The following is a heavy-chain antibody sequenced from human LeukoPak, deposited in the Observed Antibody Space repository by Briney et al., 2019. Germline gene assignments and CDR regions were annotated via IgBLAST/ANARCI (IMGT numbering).Heavy chain of an antibody. D-gene: IGHD6-19*01. CDR1: GGSFSGYY. CDR2: INHSGST. V-gene: IGHV4-34*01. CDR3: ARAGYSSGWYVVY. Sequence: SETLSLTCAVYGGSFSGYYWSWIRQPPGKGLEWIGEINHSGSTNYNPSLKSRVTISVDTSKNQFSLKLSSVTAADTAVYYCARAGYSSGWYVVYWGQGTLVTVSS. J-gene: IGHJ4*02.